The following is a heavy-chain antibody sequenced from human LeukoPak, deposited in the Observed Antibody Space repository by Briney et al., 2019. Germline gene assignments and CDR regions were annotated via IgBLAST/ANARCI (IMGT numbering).Heavy chain of an antibody. Sequence: SDTLSLTCSLSSGSICSYYWSWIRQPPGKGLEWIALIHNSATTNHNPALKRRVTLSLDTSTKRLSLKLNSVTAADTAVYYGAIGSYPCQYWGQGTLVTVSS. J-gene: IGHJ4*02. CDR1: SGSICSYY. D-gene: IGHD3-10*01. V-gene: IGHV4-4*09. CDR3: AIGSYPCQY. CDR2: IHNSATT.